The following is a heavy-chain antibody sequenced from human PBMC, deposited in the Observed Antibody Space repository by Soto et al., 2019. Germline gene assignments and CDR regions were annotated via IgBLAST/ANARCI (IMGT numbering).Heavy chain of an antibody. D-gene: IGHD6-19*01. J-gene: IGHJ4*02. CDR1: GFTFSTYA. CDR2: ISGSGDST. V-gene: IGHV3-23*01. CDR3: AKERSSGWSFDY. Sequence: EVQLLESGGGLVQPGGSLRLSCEASGFTFSTYAMNWVRRAPGRGLEWVSGISGSGDSTYSADSVKGRFPGSRTNSKNPRYQKMNNRRGEDTAVFYCAKERSSGWSFDYWGQGTLVTVAP.